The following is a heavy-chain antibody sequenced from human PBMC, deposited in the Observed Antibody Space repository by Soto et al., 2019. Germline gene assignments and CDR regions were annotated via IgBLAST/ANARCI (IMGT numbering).Heavy chain of an antibody. Sequence: GGSLRLSCAASGFTFSSYAMHWVRQAPGKGLDWVAVISYDGSNIYYAESVKGRSTISRDNSKSTLYLQMNSLRPEDTAVYYCARESEAFDIWGLGTMVTVSS. CDR1: GFTFSSYA. CDR3: ARESEAFDI. CDR2: ISYDGSNI. J-gene: IGHJ3*02. V-gene: IGHV3-30-3*01.